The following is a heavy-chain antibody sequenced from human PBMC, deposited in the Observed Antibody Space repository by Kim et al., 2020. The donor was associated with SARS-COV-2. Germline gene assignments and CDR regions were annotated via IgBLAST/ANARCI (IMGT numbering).Heavy chain of an antibody. CDR3: AKFIDDFPLAYGMDV. CDR2: ISGSGGST. Sequence: GGSLRLSCAASGFTFSSYAMSWVRQAPGKGLEWVSAISGSGGSTYYADSVKGRFTISRDNSKNTLYLQMNSLRAEDTAVYYCAKFIDDFPLAYGMDVWGQGTTVTVSS. J-gene: IGHJ6*02. CDR1: GFTFSSYA. D-gene: IGHD3-16*02. V-gene: IGHV3-23*01.